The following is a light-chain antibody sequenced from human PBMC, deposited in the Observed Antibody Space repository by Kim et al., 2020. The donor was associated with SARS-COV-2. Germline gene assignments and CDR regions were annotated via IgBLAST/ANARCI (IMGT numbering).Light chain of an antibody. V-gene: IGLV2-23*02. CDR3: SSYAGGTATYV. CDR1: TSDVGGFDL. J-gene: IGLJ1*01. Sequence: QSVLTQPASVSGSPGQSITISCTGTTSDVGGFDLVSWYQHHPGKAPKLMIYEVSKGPSGVSNRFSGSKSGNTASLTISGLQAEDEADYYCSSYAGGTATYVFGTGTKVTVL. CDR2: EVS.